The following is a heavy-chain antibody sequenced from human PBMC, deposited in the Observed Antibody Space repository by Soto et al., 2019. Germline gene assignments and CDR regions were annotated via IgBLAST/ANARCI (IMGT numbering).Heavy chain of an antibody. Sequence: GVPTSLSCAASGLTCRKYFMHWVRQAPGKGLEWVALIWNDGIRKVYVDSVKGRFTISRDNSKNTLDLQMNNLRDEDTAVYYCARDDDNDANALDYWGPGTLVTVSS. CDR1: GLTCRKYF. CDR3: ARDDDNDANALDY. CDR2: IWNDGIRK. V-gene: IGHV3-33*01. J-gene: IGHJ4*02.